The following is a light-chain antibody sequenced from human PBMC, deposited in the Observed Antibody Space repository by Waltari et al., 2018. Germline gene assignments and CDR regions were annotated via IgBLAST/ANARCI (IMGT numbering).Light chain of an antibody. CDR1: QSVSSSY. CDR3: QQYGSSPGT. Sequence: EIVLTQSPGTLSLSPGERATLSCRASQSVSSSYFAWYQQKPGKAPRLLRYGASNRATGIPDRFSGSGSGTDFTITISRLEPEDVAVYYCQQYGSSPGTFGQGTKVET. J-gene: IGKJ1*01. V-gene: IGKV3-20*01. CDR2: GAS.